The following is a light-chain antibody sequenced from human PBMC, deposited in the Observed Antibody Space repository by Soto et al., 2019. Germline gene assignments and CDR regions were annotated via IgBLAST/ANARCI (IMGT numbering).Light chain of an antibody. J-gene: IGKJ1*01. Sequence: DVVMTQSPLSLPVTLGQPASISCRSSQSLVSSNGNTFLIWFQQRPGQSPRRLIYKVSNRDSAVPERFTGSGSGTDFTLEISRVEAEDVGVYYCMQSTHWPWTFGQGTKVEIK. CDR2: KVS. CDR1: QSLVSSNGNTF. CDR3: MQSTHWPWT. V-gene: IGKV2-30*01.